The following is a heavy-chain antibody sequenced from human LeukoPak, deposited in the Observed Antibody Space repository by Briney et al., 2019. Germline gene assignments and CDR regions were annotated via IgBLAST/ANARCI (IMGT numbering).Heavy chain of an antibody. J-gene: IGHJ6*03. CDR1: GVSISRYF. Sequence: PSETLSLTCTVAGVSISRYFWTWIRQPAGKGLEWIGRIYSSGSTNYNPSLKSRVTMSVDTSKNQFSLKLSSVTAADTAVYYCARVVVFGVVSSDYYYYYMDVWGKGTTVTVSS. CDR3: ARVVVFGVVSSDYYYYYMDV. CDR2: IYSSGST. D-gene: IGHD3-3*01. V-gene: IGHV4-4*07.